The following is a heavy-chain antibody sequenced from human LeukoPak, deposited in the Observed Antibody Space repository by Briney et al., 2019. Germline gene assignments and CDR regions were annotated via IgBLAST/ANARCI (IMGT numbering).Heavy chain of an antibody. CDR1: GFTFSSYS. J-gene: IGHJ1*01. V-gene: IGHV3-21*04. CDR2: ISSSSSYI. CDR3: AKEIGYCSGGSCYSKEYFLH. Sequence: GGSLRLSCAASGFTFSSYSMNWVRQAPGKGLEWVSSISSSSSYIYYADSVKGRFTISRDNAKNTFYLEMNSLRVEDTAIYYCAKEIGYCSGGSCYSKEYFLHWGQGTLVIVSS. D-gene: IGHD2-15*01.